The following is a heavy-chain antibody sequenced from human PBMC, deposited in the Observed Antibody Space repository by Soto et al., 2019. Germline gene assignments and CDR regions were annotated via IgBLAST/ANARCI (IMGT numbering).Heavy chain of an antibody. CDR3: ARASPYYYDSSGYSYFDY. CDR2: IWYDGSNK. Sequence: LRLSCAASGFTFSSYGMHWVRQAPGKGLEWVAVIWYDGSNKYYADSVKGRFTISRDNSKNTLYLQMNSLRAEDTAVYYCARASPYYYDSSGYSYFDYWGQGTLVTVS. J-gene: IGHJ4*02. D-gene: IGHD3-22*01. V-gene: IGHV3-33*01. CDR1: GFTFSSYG.